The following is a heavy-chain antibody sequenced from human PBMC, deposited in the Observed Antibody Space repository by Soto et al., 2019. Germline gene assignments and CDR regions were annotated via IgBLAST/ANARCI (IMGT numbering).Heavy chain of an antibody. CDR2: VYHRGTT. D-gene: IGHD5-18*01. CDR3: ALRGYNYGRPFDF. CDR1: GASTSNYH. V-gene: IGHV4-59*01. J-gene: IGHJ4*02. Sequence: SETLSLTCSVSGASTSNYHYSWIRQSPGKGLEWIGYVYHRGTTYYTPSLKSRVNMSVDTSTNEFYLNLKSVTAADTAVYYCALRGYNYGRPFDFWGQGTLVTVPS.